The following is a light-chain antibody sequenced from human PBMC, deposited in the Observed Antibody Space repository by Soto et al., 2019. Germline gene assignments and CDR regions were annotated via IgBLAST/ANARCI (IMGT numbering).Light chain of an antibody. J-gene: IGKJ1*01. CDR1: QTFSSSY. V-gene: IGKV3-20*01. CDR2: GAS. CDR3: QQYDSSPWT. Sequence: EIVLTQSPGTLSLFPGERATLSCRASQTFSSSYLAWYQQKPGQAPRLLIYGASSRATGIPDRFSGSGSGTDFTLTISRLEPEDFAVYYCQQYDSSPWTFGQGTKVDI.